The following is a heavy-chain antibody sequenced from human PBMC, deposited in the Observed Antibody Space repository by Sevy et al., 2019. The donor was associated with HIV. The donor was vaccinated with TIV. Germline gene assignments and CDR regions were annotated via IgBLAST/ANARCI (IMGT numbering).Heavy chain of an antibody. V-gene: IGHV3-23*01. CDR2: ISDSGVST. Sequence: GGSLRLSCAASGFTFSDYAMNWVRQAPGKGLEWVSVISDSGVSTYYADSVKGRYIISRDNTKNTLYLQMNSLRAEDTGVYCCARDRQFGSGSGKVLLPELNDAFDIWGHGTMVTVSS. D-gene: IGHD3-10*01. CDR1: GFTFSDYA. CDR3: ARDRQFGSGSGKVLLPELNDAFDI. J-gene: IGHJ3*02.